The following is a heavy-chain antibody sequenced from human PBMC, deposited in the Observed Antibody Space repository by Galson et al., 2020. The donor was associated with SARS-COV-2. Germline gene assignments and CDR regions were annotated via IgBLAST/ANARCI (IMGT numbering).Heavy chain of an antibody. Sequence: SCAASGFTFSSYAMHWVRQAPGKGLEWVAVISYDGSNKYYADSVKGRFTISRDNSKNTLYLQMNSLRAEDTAVYYCARPYSGSYYAYFDYWGQGTLVTVSS. CDR3: ARPYSGSYYAYFDY. CDR1: GFTFSSYA. V-gene: IGHV3-30-3*01. J-gene: IGHJ4*02. D-gene: IGHD1-26*01. CDR2: ISYDGSNK.